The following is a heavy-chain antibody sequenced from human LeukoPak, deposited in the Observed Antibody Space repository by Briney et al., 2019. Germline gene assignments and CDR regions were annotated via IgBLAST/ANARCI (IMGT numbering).Heavy chain of an antibody. Sequence: GGSLRLSCAASGFTFSSYWMSWVRQAPGMGLEWVANIKQDGSEKYYVDSVKGRFTISKDNAKNSLYLQMNSLRAEDTAVYYCARVVFPSRVSDYWGQGTLVTVSS. D-gene: IGHD2-21*01. V-gene: IGHV3-7*01. CDR2: IKQDGSEK. J-gene: IGHJ4*02. CDR1: GFTFSSYW. CDR3: ARVVFPSRVSDY.